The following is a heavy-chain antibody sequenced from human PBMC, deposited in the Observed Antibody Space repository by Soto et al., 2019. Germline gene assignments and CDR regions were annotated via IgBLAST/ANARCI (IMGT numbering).Heavy chain of an antibody. CDR1: AYTYTSHG. D-gene: IGHD4-4*01. V-gene: IGHV1-3*01. CDR2: INAGNGNT. J-gene: IGHJ4*02. CDR3: ARSPALHIDY. Sequence: ASVQVSCKASAYTYTSHGMSWVRQAPGQRLEWMGWINAGNGNTKYSQKFQGRVTITRDTSASTAYMELSSLRSEDTAVYYCARSPALHIDYWGQGTLVTVSS.